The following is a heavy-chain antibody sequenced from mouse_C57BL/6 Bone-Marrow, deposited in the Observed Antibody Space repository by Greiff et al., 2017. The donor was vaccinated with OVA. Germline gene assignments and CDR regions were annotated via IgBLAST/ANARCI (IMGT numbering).Heavy chain of an antibody. CDR1: YTFSRRLH. D-gene: IGHD2-4*01. V-gene: IGHV1-87*01. Sequence: VMLVESGPELARPWASVKISCQAFYTFSRRLHFAIRDTNYWKQWVKQRPGHGLDWIGAIYPGNGDNSYIQKFKVKATLTADTSSSTAYMQLGGLTFEYSAVYNCERGDYDVWGQGTTRTVSS. CDR3: FEYSAVYNCERGDYDV. CDR2: GHGLDWIG. J-gene: IGHJ2*01.